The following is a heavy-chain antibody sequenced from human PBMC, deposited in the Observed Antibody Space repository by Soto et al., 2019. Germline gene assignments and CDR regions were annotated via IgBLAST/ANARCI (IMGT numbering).Heavy chain of an antibody. CDR2: ISPYNGNT. J-gene: IGHJ4*02. V-gene: IGHV1-18*01. CDR3: VRDLDGSGSYYNDY. Sequence: ASVKVSCKASGYVFNAYGINWVRQAPVQGLEWMGWISPYNGNTKYAQDFQGRVTMTTDTSTSTAYMELRSLRSDDTAVYYCVRDLDGSGSYYNDYWGPGTLVNVSS. CDR1: GYVFNAYG. D-gene: IGHD3-10*01.